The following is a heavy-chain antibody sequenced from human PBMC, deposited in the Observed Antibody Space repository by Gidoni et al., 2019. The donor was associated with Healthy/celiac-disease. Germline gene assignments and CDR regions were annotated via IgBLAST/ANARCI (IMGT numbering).Heavy chain of an antibody. CDR1: GFTFSSYS. J-gene: IGHJ6*02. D-gene: IGHD2-2*01. CDR3: ARGAYCSSTSCYWPPEGDGMDV. Sequence: EVQLVESGGGLVKPGGSLRPSCAASGFTFSSYSMNWVRQAPGKGVEWVSSISSSSSYIYYADSVKGRFTIARDTAKNSLYLQMNSLRAEDTAVYYCARGAYCSSTSCYWPPEGDGMDVWGQGTTVTVSS. V-gene: IGHV3-21*01. CDR2: ISSSSSYI.